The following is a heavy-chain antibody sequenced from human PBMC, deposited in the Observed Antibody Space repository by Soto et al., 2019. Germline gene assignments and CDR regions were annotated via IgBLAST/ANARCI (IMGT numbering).Heavy chain of an antibody. CDR3: AREARVIVVMTGPYSKYGLVF. CDR1: GGTFSSYA. CDR2: IIPIFGTA. V-gene: IGHV1-69*06. D-gene: IGHD3-22*01. Sequence: GASVKVSCKASGGTFSSYAISWVRQAPGQGLEWMGGIIPIFGTANYAQKFQGRVTITADKSTSTAYMELSSLRSEDTAVYYCAREARVIVVMTGPYSKYGLVFWGQGTTVTVSS. J-gene: IGHJ6*02.